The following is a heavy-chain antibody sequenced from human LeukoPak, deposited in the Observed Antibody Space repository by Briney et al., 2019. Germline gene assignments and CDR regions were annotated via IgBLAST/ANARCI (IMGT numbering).Heavy chain of an antibody. CDR2: IGTASDT. D-gene: IGHD1-1*01. CDR1: GFTFSSFD. Sequence: GGSLRLSCAASGFTFSSFDMHWVRQPTGHGLEWVSTIGTASDTYYQGSVEGRFTLSRDNAKNSLYLQMNSLTAGDTAVYYCARGPPRGKYYYMDVWGKGTTVTVSS. CDR3: ARGPPRGKYYYMDV. J-gene: IGHJ6*03. V-gene: IGHV3-13*04.